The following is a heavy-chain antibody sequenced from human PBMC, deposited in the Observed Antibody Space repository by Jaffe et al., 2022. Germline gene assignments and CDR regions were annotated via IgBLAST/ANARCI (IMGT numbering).Heavy chain of an antibody. V-gene: IGHV4-61*02. Sequence: QVQLQESGPGLVKPSQTLSLTCTVSGGSINSGPYYWSWIRQPAGKGLEWLGRIDMSGSTNYNPSLKSRVTVSVDTSKNQFSLKLTSVIAADTATYYCATGYSSSWYEVTFDVWGQGTLVIVSS. J-gene: IGHJ3*01. CDR2: IDMSGST. CDR3: ATGYSSSWYEVTFDV. CDR1: GGSINSGPYY. D-gene: IGHD6-13*01.